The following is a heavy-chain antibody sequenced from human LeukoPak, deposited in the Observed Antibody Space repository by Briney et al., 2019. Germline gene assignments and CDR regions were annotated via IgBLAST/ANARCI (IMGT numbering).Heavy chain of an antibody. D-gene: IGHD1-26*01. J-gene: IGHJ4*02. CDR1: GFTFSNYG. CDR2: ISYDGTNK. CDR3: ARGAIVGARAVGDY. Sequence: GGSLRLSCAGSGFTFSNYGMHWVRQAPGKGPEWVAVISYDGTNKYYADSVKGRFTISRDNSKNTVYLQMNSLRAEDTAVYYCARGAIVGARAVGDYRRQGTLPTVSS. V-gene: IGHV3-30*03.